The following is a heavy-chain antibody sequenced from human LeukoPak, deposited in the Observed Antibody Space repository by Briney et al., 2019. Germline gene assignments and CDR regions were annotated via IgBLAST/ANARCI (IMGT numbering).Heavy chain of an antibody. CDR3: ARDIVATSVDY. Sequence: GGSLRLSCAASGFTFSSYSMNWVRRAPGKGLEWVSSISSSSSYIYYADSVKGRFTISRDNAKNSLYLQMNSLRAEDTAVYYCARDIVATSVDYWGQGTLVTVSS. CDR1: GFTFSSYS. D-gene: IGHD5-12*01. CDR2: ISSSSSYI. J-gene: IGHJ4*02. V-gene: IGHV3-21*01.